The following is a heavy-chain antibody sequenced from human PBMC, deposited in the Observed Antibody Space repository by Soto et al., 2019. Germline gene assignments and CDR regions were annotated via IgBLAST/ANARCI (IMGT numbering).Heavy chain of an antibody. CDR3: ARDESSFNVYYGMDV. CDR2: INHSGST. CDR1: GGSSSGYY. J-gene: IGHJ6*02. V-gene: IGHV4-34*01. Sequence: PSDTLSLTCAVYGGSSSGYYWSWIRQPPGKGLEWIGEINHSGSTNYNPSLKSRVTISVDTSKNQFSLKLSSVTAADTAVYYCARDESSFNVYYGMDVWGQGTTLTVSS.